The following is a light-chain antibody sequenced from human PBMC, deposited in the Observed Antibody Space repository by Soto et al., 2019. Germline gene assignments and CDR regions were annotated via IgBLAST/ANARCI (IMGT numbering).Light chain of an antibody. Sequence: QPVLTQSPSASASLGASVKLTGTLSSGHSTYAIAWHQQQPEKGPRYLMKLNSDGRHSKGDGIPDRFSGTSSGAERYLTISSLQSEDEADDYCQTWGTGGDVVFGGGTKLTVL. V-gene: IGLV4-69*01. CDR3: QTWGTGGDVV. CDR2: LNSDGRH. CDR1: SGHSTYA. J-gene: IGLJ2*01.